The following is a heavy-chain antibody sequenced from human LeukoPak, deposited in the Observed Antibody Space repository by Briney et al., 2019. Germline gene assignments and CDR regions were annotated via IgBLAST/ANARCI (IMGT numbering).Heavy chain of an antibody. CDR2: IKEDGSEK. J-gene: IGHJ4*02. CDR1: GFSFSSYW. D-gene: IGHD6-19*01. Sequence: PGGSLRLSCAASGFSFSSYWMSWVRQAPGKGLEWVANIKEDGSEKYYVDSVKGRFTISRDNAKNSLYLQMNSLRAEDTAVYYCARDRLAVAGRGRLDYWGQGTLVTVSS. CDR3: ARDRLAVAGRGRLDY. V-gene: IGHV3-7*01.